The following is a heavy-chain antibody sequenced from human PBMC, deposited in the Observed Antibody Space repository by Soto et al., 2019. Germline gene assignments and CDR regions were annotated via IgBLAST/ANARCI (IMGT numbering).Heavy chain of an antibody. CDR1: GGSISSGDYY. Sequence: SETLSLTCTVSGGSISSGDYYWSWIRQPPGKGLEWIGYIYYSGSTYYNPSLKSRVTISVDTSKNQFSLKLSSVTAADTAVYYCALTGNQEDYYYYYGMDVWGQGTTVTVSS. CDR2: IYYSGST. CDR3: ALTGNQEDYYYYYGMDV. V-gene: IGHV4-30-4*01. J-gene: IGHJ6*02. D-gene: IGHD1-20*01.